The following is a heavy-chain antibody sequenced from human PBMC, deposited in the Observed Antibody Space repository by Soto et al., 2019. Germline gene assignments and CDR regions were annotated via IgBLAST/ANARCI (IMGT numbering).Heavy chain of an antibody. CDR1: GFTFSSYW. J-gene: IGHJ4*02. CDR2: IRPDGSSP. D-gene: IGHD1-7*01. CDR3: ATAGNYRFDN. V-gene: IGHV3-74*01. Sequence: EVQLVESGGGLVQPGGSLRLSCAASGFTFSSYWMHWVRQAPGEGLVWVSRIRPDGSSPDYADSVEGRFTISKDNAKNILYLQMNSLSVEDTAVYYCATAGNYRFDNWGQGTLVTVSS.